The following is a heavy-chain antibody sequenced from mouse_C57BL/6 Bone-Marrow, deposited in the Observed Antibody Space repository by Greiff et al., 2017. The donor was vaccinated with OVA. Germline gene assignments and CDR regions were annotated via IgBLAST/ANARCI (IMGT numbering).Heavy chain of an antibody. CDR2: ISYDGSN. CDR1: GYSITSGYY. D-gene: IGHD2-3*01. J-gene: IGHJ2*01. CDR3: ARDDGYYDY. V-gene: IGHV3-6*01. Sequence: EVQLQQSGPGLVKPSQSLSLTCSVTGYSITSGYYWNWIRQFPGNILEWMGYISYDGSNNYNPSLKNRISIARDTSKNQFFLKLNSVTTEDTATYYCARDDGYYDYWGQGTTLTVSS.